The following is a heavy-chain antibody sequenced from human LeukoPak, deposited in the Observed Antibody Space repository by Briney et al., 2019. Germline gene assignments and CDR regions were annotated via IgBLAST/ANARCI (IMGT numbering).Heavy chain of an antibody. D-gene: IGHD1-26*01. CDR1: GFTFSSYS. CDR3: ARDNVGATAWFDP. CDR2: TSSSSYI. Sequence: GGSLRLSCAASGFTFSSYSMNWVRQAPGKGLEWVSSTSSSSYIYYADSVKGRFTISRDNAKNSLYLQMNSLRAEDTAVYYCARDNVGATAWFDPWGQGTLVTVSS. J-gene: IGHJ5*02. V-gene: IGHV3-21*01.